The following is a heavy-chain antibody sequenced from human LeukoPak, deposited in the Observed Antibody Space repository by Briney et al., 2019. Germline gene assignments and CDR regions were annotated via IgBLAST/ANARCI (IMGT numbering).Heavy chain of an antibody. CDR1: GFTFSSYW. CDR3: AKASSSWYKDFDY. D-gene: IGHD6-13*01. Sequence: GGSLRLSCAASGFTFSSYWMSWVRQAPGKGLEWVANIKQDGSEKYYVDSVKGRFTISRDNSKNTLYLQMNSLRAEDTAVYYCAKASSSWYKDFDYWGQGTLVTVSS. CDR2: IKQDGSEK. J-gene: IGHJ4*02. V-gene: IGHV3-7*01.